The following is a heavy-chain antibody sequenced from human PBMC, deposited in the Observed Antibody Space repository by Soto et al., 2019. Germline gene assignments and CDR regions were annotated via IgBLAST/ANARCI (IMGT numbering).Heavy chain of an antibody. D-gene: IGHD6-19*01. CDR1: GYTFTSYG. Sequence: VKVSCKASGYTFTSYGVSWVRQAPGQGLEWMGWIRAYNGYTNYAQKFQGRVTITTDTSTSTAYMELRSLISDDTAVYYCARASDGYRSGWYVGYFDYWGQGTLVTVSS. J-gene: IGHJ4*02. CDR3: ARASDGYRSGWYVGYFDY. CDR2: IRAYNGYT. V-gene: IGHV1-18*04.